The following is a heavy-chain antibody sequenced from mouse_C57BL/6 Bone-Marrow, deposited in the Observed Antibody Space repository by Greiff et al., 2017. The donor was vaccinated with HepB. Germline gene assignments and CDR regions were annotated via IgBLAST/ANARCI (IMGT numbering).Heavy chain of an antibody. CDR2: ISSGSSTI. Sequence: EVQGVESGGGLVKPGGSLKLSCAASGFTFSDYGMHWVRQAPEKGLEWVAYISSGSSTIYYADTVKGRFTISRDNAKNTLFLQMTSLRSEDTAMYYCARRFITTVVAPSYAMDYWGQGTSVTVSS. CDR1: GFTFSDYG. V-gene: IGHV5-17*01. J-gene: IGHJ4*01. D-gene: IGHD1-1*01. CDR3: ARRFITTVVAPSYAMDY.